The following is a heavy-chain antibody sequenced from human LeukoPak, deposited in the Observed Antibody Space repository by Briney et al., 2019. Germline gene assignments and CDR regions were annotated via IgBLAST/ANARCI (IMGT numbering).Heavy chain of an antibody. V-gene: IGHV3-43*02. CDR1: GFNFDKYA. CDR2: ISADGTT. J-gene: IGHJ6*02. Sequence: PGGSLRLSCTASGFNFDKYAMHWVRQRPGKGLEWVAVISADGTTDHADSVKARFTVSRDNSKESLFLQMSSLRDEDTALYYCATWAFYHGLDVWGQGTTVTVSS. D-gene: IGHD1-26*01. CDR3: ATWAFYHGLDV.